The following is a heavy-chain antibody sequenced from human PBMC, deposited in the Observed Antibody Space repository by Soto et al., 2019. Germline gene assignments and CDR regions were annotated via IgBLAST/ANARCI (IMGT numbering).Heavy chain of an antibody. CDR1: GYTFTSYD. Sequence: GASVKVSCKASGYTFTSYDINWVRQATGQGLEWMGWLNLNSGNTGYAQKFQGRVTMTRNTSISTAYMELSSLRSEDTAMYYCARQRGPYYDILTGSVASWYGMDVWGQGTTVTVSS. CDR3: ARQRGPYYDILTGSVASWYGMDV. D-gene: IGHD3-9*01. J-gene: IGHJ6*02. CDR2: LNLNSGNT. V-gene: IGHV1-8*01.